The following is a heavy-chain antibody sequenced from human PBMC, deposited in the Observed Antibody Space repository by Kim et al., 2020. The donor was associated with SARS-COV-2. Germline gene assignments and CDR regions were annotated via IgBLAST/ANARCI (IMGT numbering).Heavy chain of an antibody. CDR2: ISSSSSTI. Sequence: GGSLRLSCAASGFTFSSYSMNWVRQAPGKGLEWVSYISSSSSTIYYADSVKGRFTISRDNAKNSLYLQMNSLRAEDTAVYYCARDRSITMVRGVEDYWGQGTLVTVSS. V-gene: IGHV3-48*04. CDR1: GFTFSSYS. CDR3: ARDRSITMVRGVEDY. J-gene: IGHJ4*02. D-gene: IGHD3-10*01.